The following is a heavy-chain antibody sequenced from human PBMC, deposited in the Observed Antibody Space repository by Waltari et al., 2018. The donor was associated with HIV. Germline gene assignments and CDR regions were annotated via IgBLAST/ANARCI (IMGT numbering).Heavy chain of an antibody. CDR1: GFTFSNAW. CDR2: IKSKTDGWTT. D-gene: IGHD4-17*01. J-gene: IGHJ4*02. V-gene: IGHV3-15*01. CDR3: TTDLPSTIDPKSSSTVIPTVDY. Sequence: EVQLVESGGGLVKPGGSLRLSCAASGFTFSNAWMSWVRQAPGKRLEWVGRIKSKTDGWTTDYAAPVKGRFTISRDDSKNTLYLQMNSLKTEDTAVYYCTTDLPSTIDPKSSSTVIPTVDYWGQGTLVTVSS.